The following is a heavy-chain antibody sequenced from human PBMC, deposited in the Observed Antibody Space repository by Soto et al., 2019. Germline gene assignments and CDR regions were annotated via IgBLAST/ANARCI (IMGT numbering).Heavy chain of an antibody. D-gene: IGHD2-2*01. Sequence: QLQLQESGPGLVKPSETLSLTCTVSGGSISSSSYYWAWVRQPPGKGLEWIGSVYYSGTTYYNPSLKSPVTISADTSKNQFSLKLSSVTAADTAVFYCARLIHCKTTSCYFDYWGQGTLVTVSS. CDR1: GGSISSSSYY. CDR3: ARLIHCKTTSCYFDY. CDR2: VYYSGTT. V-gene: IGHV4-39*01. J-gene: IGHJ4*02.